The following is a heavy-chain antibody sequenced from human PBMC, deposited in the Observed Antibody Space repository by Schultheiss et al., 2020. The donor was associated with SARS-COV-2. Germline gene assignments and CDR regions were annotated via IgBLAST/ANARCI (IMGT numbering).Heavy chain of an antibody. V-gene: IGHV4-38-2*01. CDR3: ARASLVRGVIIWGRRDSYYYYGMDV. CDR1: GYSISSGYY. D-gene: IGHD3-10*01. CDR2: IYHSGST. J-gene: IGHJ6*02. Sequence: SETLSLTCAVSGYSISSGYYWGWIRQPPGKGLEWIGSIYHSGSTYYNPSLKSRVTISVDTSKNQFSLKLTSVTAADTAVYYCARASLVRGVIIWGRRDSYYYYGMDVWGQGTTVTVSS.